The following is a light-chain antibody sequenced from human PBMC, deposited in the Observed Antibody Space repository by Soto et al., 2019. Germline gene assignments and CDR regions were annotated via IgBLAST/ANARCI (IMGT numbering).Light chain of an antibody. J-gene: IGKJ4*01. Sequence: IMLKQSPGALSLSQGERATLSCRASQSVSSSYFAWYQQKPGQAPRLLINGASSRATGIPDRFSGGGSGTDFTLTISRLEPDDFAVYYCQQYGSSVTFGGGTKVDIK. V-gene: IGKV3-20*01. CDR3: QQYGSSVT. CDR2: GAS. CDR1: QSVSSSY.